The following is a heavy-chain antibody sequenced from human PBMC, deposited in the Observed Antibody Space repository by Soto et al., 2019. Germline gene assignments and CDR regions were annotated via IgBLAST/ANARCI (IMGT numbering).Heavy chain of an antibody. J-gene: IGHJ5*02. Sequence: PVGSLRLSCAASGFTFSSYSMNWVRQAPGKGLEWVSSISSSSSYIYYADSVKGRFTISRDNAKNSLYLQMNSLRAEDTAVYYCARDRGAPMIVVVPDHWGQGTLVTVSS. CDR2: ISSSSSYI. D-gene: IGHD3-22*01. CDR3: ARDRGAPMIVVVPDH. CDR1: GFTFSSYS. V-gene: IGHV3-21*01.